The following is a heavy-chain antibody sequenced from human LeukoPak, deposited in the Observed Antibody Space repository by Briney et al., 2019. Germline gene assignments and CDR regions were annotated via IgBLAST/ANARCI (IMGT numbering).Heavy chain of an antibody. Sequence: KSSETLSLTCAVYGGSFSAYYWSWIRQPPGKGLEWIGYIYHSGSTNYNPSLKSRVTISVDTSQNQFYLKLSSVTAADTAVYYCARDGYSGSDALWGQGTLVTVSS. D-gene: IGHD5-12*01. V-gene: IGHV4-59*01. CDR3: ARDGYSGSDAL. CDR1: GGSFSAYY. J-gene: IGHJ4*02. CDR2: IYHSGST.